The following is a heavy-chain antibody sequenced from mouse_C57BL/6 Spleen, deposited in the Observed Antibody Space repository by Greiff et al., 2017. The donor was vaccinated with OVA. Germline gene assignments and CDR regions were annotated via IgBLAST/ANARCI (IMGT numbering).Heavy chain of an antibody. D-gene: IGHD2-2*01. J-gene: IGHJ1*03. Sequence: QVQLKESGAELVKPGASVKMSCKASGYTFTTYPIEWMKQNHGKSLEWIGNFHPYNDDTKYNEKFKGKATLTVEKSSSTVYLELSRLTSDDSAVYYCARRLYYGYDEGYFDVWGTGTTVTVSS. CDR1: GYTFTTYP. CDR2: FHPYNDDT. CDR3: ARRLYYGYDEGYFDV. V-gene: IGHV1-47*01.